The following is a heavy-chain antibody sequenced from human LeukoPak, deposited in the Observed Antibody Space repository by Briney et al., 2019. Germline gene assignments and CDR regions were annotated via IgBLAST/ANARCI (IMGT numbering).Heavy chain of an antibody. CDR1: GFTFSSYA. Sequence: GGSLRLSCAASGFTFSSYAMNWVRQAPGKGLEWVSAISDSGGTAYCADSVKGRFTISRDNSKHTLYLQMNSLRAEDTAVYYCAKLSITTTTDGGYWGQGTLVTVSS. D-gene: IGHD1-1*01. J-gene: IGHJ4*02. CDR2: ISDSGGTA. CDR3: AKLSITTTTDGGY. V-gene: IGHV3-23*01.